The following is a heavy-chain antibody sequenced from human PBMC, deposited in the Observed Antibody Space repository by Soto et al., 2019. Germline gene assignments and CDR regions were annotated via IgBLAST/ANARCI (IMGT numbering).Heavy chain of an antibody. J-gene: IGHJ5*02. Sequence: GGSLRLSCAASGFTFSSYAMSWVRQAPGKGLEWVSAISGSGGSTYYADSVKGRFTISRDNSKNTLYLQMNSLRAEDTAVYYWAKDPGGQVGATGGGFDPWGQGTLVTVSS. D-gene: IGHD1-26*01. V-gene: IGHV3-23*01. CDR1: GFTFSSYA. CDR3: AKDPGGQVGATGGGFDP. CDR2: ISGSGGST.